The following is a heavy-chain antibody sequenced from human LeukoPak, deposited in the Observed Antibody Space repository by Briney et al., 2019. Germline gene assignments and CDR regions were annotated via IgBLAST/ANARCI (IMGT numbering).Heavy chain of an antibody. J-gene: IGHJ4*02. Sequence: PGGSLRLSCAVSGFTFSNHAMSWVRQAPGKGLEWVSGISGSGGSKNYADSVKGRFTVSRDNSKNTLSLQMNSLRAEDTAVYYCARGYYDILTGYYEGYFDNWGQGTLVTVSS. CDR1: GFTFSNHA. V-gene: IGHV3-23*01. D-gene: IGHD3-9*01. CDR2: ISGSGGSK. CDR3: ARGYYDILTGYYEGYFDN.